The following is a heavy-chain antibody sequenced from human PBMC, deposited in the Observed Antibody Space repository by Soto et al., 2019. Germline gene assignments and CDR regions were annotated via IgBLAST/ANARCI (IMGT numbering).Heavy chain of an antibody. CDR3: ARDSHFRVTTVTYYFDY. CDR2: ISSSSSYI. J-gene: IGHJ4*02. CDR1: GFTFSSYS. V-gene: IGHV3-21*01. Sequence: GGSLRLSCAASGFTFSSYSMNWVRQAPGKGLEWVSSISSSSSYIYYADSVKGRFTISRDNAKNSLYLQMNSLRAEDTAVYYCARDSHFRVTTVTYYFDYWGQGTLVTVSS. D-gene: IGHD4-4*01.